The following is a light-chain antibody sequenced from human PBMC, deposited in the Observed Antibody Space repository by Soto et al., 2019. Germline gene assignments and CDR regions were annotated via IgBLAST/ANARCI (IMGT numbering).Light chain of an antibody. J-gene: IGLJ2*01. CDR2: LEGSGSY. V-gene: IGLV4-60*02. CDR1: SGHSSYI. Sequence: QLVLTQSSSASASLGSSVKFTCTLSSGHSSYIIAWHQQQPGKATRYLMKLEGSGSYNKGSGVPDRFSGSSSGADRYLTISNLQFEDEADYYCETWDSNTRVFGGGTKLTVL. CDR3: ETWDSNTRV.